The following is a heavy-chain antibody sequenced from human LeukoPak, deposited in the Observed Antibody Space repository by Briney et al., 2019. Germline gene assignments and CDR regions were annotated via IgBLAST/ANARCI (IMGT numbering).Heavy chain of an antibody. V-gene: IGHV3-23*01. CDR1: GFTFSSYA. J-gene: IGHJ4*02. CDR2: ISGSGGST. CDR3: ANTGYSSSWYSCLDY. Sequence: GGSLRLSCAASGFTFSSYAMSWVRQAPGKGLEWVSAISGSGGSTYYADSVKGRFPISRDNSKNTLYLQMNSLRAEDTAVYYCANTGYSSSWYSCLDYWGQGTLVTVSS. D-gene: IGHD6-13*01.